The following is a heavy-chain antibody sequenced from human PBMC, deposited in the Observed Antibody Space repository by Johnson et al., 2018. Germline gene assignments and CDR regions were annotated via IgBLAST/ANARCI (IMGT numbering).Heavy chain of an antibody. CDR1: GFTFSNCG. CDR3: ARFVRRDAFDI. V-gene: IGHV3-33*01. Sequence: QVQLVQSGGGVVQPGRSLRLSCVASGFTFSNCGMHWVRQAPGKGLDWVALIWYDGRNKYYADSEKGRFIISRDNSKNTLYLQMDSLRAEVTAVYYCARFVRRDAFDIWGQGTMVAVSS. J-gene: IGHJ3*02. CDR2: IWYDGRNK. D-gene: IGHD6-6*01.